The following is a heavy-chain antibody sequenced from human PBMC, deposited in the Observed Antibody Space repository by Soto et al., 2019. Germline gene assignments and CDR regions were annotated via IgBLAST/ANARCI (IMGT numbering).Heavy chain of an antibody. V-gene: IGHV1-3*01. J-gene: IGHJ4*02. Sequence: QVQLVQSGAEVKKPGASVKVSCKASGYTFTSYAMHWVRQAPGQRLEWMGWINAGNGNTKYSQKFQGRVTITRDPSASTAYRELSSLRSEDTGVYYCAKSATVPAAIAYWGQGTLVTVSS. CDR3: AKSATVPAAIAY. CDR2: INAGNGNT. D-gene: IGHD2-2*01. CDR1: GYTFTSYA.